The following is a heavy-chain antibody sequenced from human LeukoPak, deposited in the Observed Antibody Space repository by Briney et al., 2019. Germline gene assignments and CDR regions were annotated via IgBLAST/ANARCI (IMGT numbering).Heavy chain of an antibody. J-gene: IGHJ4*02. CDR3: ARYSMNGRYYDSSGYYLDYFDY. D-gene: IGHD3-22*01. CDR1: GGSISSSSYY. V-gene: IGHV4-39*07. CDR2: IYYSGST. Sequence: SETLSLTCTVSGGSISSSSYYWGWIRQPPGKGLEWIGSIYYSGSTYYNPSLKSRVTISVDTSKNQFSLKLSSVTAADTAVYYCARYSMNGRYYDSSGYYLDYFDYWGQGTLVTVSS.